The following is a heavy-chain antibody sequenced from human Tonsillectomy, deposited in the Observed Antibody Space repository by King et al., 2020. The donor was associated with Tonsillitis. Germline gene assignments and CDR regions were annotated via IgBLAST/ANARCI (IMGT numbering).Heavy chain of an antibody. CDR1: GFSFSSCG. J-gene: IGHJ4*02. CDR3: ARDRGAGIDY. Sequence: VQLVEAGGGVVQPGRSLRLSCAASGFSFSSCGIHWVRQAPGKGLEWVAVVWYDGTIKYYADSVKGRFTISRDNSKNKVYVQMNSLRAEDTALYYCARDRGAGIDYWGQGTLVTVSS. D-gene: IGHD3-10*01. V-gene: IGHV3-33*01. CDR2: VWYDGTIK.